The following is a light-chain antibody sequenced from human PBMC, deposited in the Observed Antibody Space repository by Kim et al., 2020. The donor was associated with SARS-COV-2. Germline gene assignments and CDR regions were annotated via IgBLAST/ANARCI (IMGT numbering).Light chain of an antibody. CDR3: SSYTSTNTLV. Sequence: GQSINISCTGTSSDVGGYNYVSWYQQHPGQAPKLMIYDVSHRPSGVSNRFSGSKSGNTASLTISGLQAEDEADYYCSSYTSTNTLVFGGGTQLTVL. CDR2: DVS. J-gene: IGLJ3*02. V-gene: IGLV2-14*03. CDR1: SSDVGGYNY.